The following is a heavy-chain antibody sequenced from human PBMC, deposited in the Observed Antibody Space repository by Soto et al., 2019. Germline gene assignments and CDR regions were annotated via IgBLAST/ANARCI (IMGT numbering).Heavy chain of an antibody. CDR3: ARDGGIAVAAPWFDP. J-gene: IGHJ5*02. V-gene: IGHV4-61*01. CDR1: GGSVSSGSYY. Sequence: SETLSLTCTVSGGSVSSGSYYWSWIRQPPGKGLEWIGYIYYSGSTNYNPSLKSRVTISVDTSKNQFSLKLSSVTAADTAVYYCARDGGIAVAAPWFDPWGQGTLVTVSS. CDR2: IYYSGST. D-gene: IGHD6-19*01.